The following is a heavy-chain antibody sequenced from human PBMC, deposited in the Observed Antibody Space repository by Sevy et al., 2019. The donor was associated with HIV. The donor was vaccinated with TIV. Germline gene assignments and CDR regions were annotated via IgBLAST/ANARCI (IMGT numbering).Heavy chain of an antibody. CDR1: QFIFSDYW. V-gene: IGHV3-7*01. CDR2: IKPDGSET. Sequence: GGSLRLSCAASQFIFSDYWMSWVRQAPGKGLEWVANIKPDGSETYYVDSVKGRFTVSRDNAKKSAFLQMSRLRIDDTAVYFCARDVSSPYGDYEGYYFDLWGQGNLVTVSS. CDR3: ARDVSSPYGDYEGYYFDL. J-gene: IGHJ4*02. D-gene: IGHD4-17*01.